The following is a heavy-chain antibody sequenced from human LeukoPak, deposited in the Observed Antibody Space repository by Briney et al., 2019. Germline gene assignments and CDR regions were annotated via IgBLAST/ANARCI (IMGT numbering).Heavy chain of an antibody. V-gene: IGHV3-33*01. CDR3: AREDSTVTTVVDY. J-gene: IGHJ4*02. Sequence: GGSLRLSCAASGVTFSSYGMHWVRQAPGKGLERVAVIWYDGSNKYYADSVKGRFTISRDNSKNKLYLQMNSLRAEDTAVYYCAREDSTVTTVVDYWGQGTLVTVSS. D-gene: IGHD4-17*01. CDR1: GVTFSSYG. CDR2: IWYDGSNK.